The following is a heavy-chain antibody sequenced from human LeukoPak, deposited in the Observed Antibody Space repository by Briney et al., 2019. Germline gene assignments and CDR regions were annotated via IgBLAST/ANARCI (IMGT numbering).Heavy chain of an antibody. CDR2: ISYDGSNK. Sequence: GRSLRLSCAASGFTFSSYAMHWVRQAPGKGLEWVAVISYDGSNKYYADSVKGRFTISRDNSKNTLYLQMNSLRAEDTAVYYCARGRWYEGSYYFDYWGQGTLVTVSS. CDR1: GFTFSSYA. J-gene: IGHJ4*02. V-gene: IGHV3-30*14. CDR3: ARGRWYEGSYYFDY. D-gene: IGHD2-15*01.